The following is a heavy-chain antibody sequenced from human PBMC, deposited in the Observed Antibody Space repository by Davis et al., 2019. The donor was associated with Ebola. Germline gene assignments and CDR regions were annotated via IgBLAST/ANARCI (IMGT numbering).Heavy chain of an antibody. CDR2: IRSKANSYAT. CDR1: GFTFSGSA. Sequence: GESLKISCAASGFTFSGSAMHWVRQASGKGLEWVGRIRSKANSYATAYAASVKGRFTISRDDSKNTAYLQMNSLRAEDTAVYYCARSLSGWLTGDFDYWGQGTLVTVSS. D-gene: IGHD6-19*01. V-gene: IGHV3-73*01. J-gene: IGHJ4*02. CDR3: ARSLSGWLTGDFDY.